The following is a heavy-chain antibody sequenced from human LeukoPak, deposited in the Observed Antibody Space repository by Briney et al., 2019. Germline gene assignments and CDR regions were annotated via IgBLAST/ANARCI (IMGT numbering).Heavy chain of an antibody. CDR1: GFTFSSYA. CDR3: AKDLDGWSSSWYEDFDY. Sequence: GGSLRLSCAASGFTFSSYAMSWVRQAPGKRLEWVSAISGSGCSTYYADSVKGRFTISRDNSKNTLYLQMNSLRAEDTAVYYCAKDLDGWSSSWYEDFDYWGQGTLVTVSS. D-gene: IGHD6-13*01. V-gene: IGHV3-23*01. J-gene: IGHJ4*02. CDR2: ISGSGCST.